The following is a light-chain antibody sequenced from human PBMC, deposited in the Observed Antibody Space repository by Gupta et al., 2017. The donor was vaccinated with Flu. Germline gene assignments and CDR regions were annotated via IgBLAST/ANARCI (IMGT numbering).Light chain of an antibody. CDR2: EVD. CDR1: SGDIGDYDY. Sequence: QSALTQPPSASVSPGQSVTISCSGSSGDIGDYDYGSWYRQYPGEPPKLVIYEVDMRPSGVPDRFSGSKSGNTASLTIAGLQDEDEGIYFCSSYAGDTFVFGAGTKVTVL. V-gene: IGLV2-8*01. CDR3: SSYAGDTFV. J-gene: IGLJ1*01.